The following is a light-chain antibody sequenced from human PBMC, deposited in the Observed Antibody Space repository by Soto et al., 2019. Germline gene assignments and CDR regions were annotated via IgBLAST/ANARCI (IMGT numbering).Light chain of an antibody. V-gene: IGKV1-39*01. Sequence: DIHITQSPSSLSACVGDRVTITCRASQSISSYLNWYQQKPGKAPKLLIYAASSLQSGVPSRFSGSGSGTDFTLTISSLQPEDFATYYCQQSYSTRITFGQGTRLEIK. J-gene: IGKJ5*01. CDR3: QQSYSTRIT. CDR2: AAS. CDR1: QSISSY.